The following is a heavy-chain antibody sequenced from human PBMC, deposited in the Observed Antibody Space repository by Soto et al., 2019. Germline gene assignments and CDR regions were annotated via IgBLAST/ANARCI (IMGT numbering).Heavy chain of an antibody. J-gene: IGHJ4*02. Sequence: QVQLVQSGAEVRKPGSSVKVSCKASGGTFSRHAISWVRQAPGQGLEWLGGIIPIFGTANHAQKVQGRVTISADESTSTAYMERSSLRSEDTAIYYCARGWGYDSSDYYYAYWGQGTLVIVSS. CDR3: ARGWGYDSSDYYYAY. CDR2: IIPIFGTA. D-gene: IGHD3-22*01. V-gene: IGHV1-69*01. CDR1: GGTFSRHA.